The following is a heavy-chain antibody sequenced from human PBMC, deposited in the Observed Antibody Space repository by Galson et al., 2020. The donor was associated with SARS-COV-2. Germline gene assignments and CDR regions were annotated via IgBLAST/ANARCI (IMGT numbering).Heavy chain of an antibody. CDR1: GFTFSNAW. CDR2: IKSKTDGGTT. J-gene: IGHJ4*02. CDR3: TTDHQDIVELLLGWGVAGTEYYFDY. D-gene: IGHD2-15*01. V-gene: IGHV3-15*01. Sequence: GGSLRLSCAASGFTFSNAWMSWVRQAPGKGLEWVGRIKSKTDGGTTDYAAPVKGRFTISRDDSKNTLYLQMNSLKTEDTAVYYCTTDHQDIVELLLGWGVAGTEYYFDYWGQGTLVTVSS.